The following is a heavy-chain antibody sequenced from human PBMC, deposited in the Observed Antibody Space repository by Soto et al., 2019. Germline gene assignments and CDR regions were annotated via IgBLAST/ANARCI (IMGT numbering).Heavy chain of an antibody. CDR3: ARGATAILIDY. D-gene: IGHD5-12*01. Sequence: SDTLSLTCTVSGGSISIYYWSWIRQPPGKGLEWIGYIYYSGSTNYNPSLKSRVTISVDTSKNQFSLKLSSVTAADTAVYYCARGATAILIDYWGQGTLVTVSS. V-gene: IGHV4-59*01. CDR2: IYYSGST. J-gene: IGHJ4*02. CDR1: GGSISIYY.